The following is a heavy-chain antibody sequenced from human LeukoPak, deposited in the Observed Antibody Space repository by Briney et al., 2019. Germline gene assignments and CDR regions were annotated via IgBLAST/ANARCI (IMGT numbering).Heavy chain of an antibody. V-gene: IGHV4-59*01. D-gene: IGHD2-15*01. J-gene: IGHJ4*02. CDR1: GDSFNSNY. CDR3: ARLLAGCPGGRCRAHFDY. CDR2: IYYGGST. Sequence: SETLSLTCSVSGDSFNSNYLSWMRQPPGKGLEWTGYIYYGGSTNYNPSLKSRVSMSVDTSKNQFSLNLSSVTAADTAEYHCARLLAGCPGGRCRAHFDYWGQGTLVTVSS.